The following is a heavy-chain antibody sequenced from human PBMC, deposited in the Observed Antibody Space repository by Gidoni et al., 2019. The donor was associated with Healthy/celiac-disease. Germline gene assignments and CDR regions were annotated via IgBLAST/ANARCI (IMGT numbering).Heavy chain of an antibody. V-gene: IGHV4-4*02. Sequence: LEWIGEIYHSGITNYNPPLKSRVTISVDKSKNQFSLKLSAVTAADTAVYYCARDRESPRHFDYWGQGTLVTVSS. D-gene: IGHD3-10*01. CDR2: IYHSGIT. CDR3: ARDRESPRHFDY. J-gene: IGHJ4*02.